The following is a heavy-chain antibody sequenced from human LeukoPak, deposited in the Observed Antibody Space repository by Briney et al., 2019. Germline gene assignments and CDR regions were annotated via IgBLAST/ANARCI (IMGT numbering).Heavy chain of an antibody. CDR3: GKGPAGAMVVVGGDY. D-gene: IGHD3-22*01. CDR1: GFTFNNYG. CDR2: ISYDGSNK. Sequence: GGSVTLSCSAYGFTFNNYGMLWVRPAPGKGREGVVVISYDGSNKYYADSVKGQFTISRDNSKNTLYLQMNRLRAEATAVYYCGKGPAGAMVVVGGDYWGQGTLVTVSS. J-gene: IGHJ4*02. V-gene: IGHV3-30*18.